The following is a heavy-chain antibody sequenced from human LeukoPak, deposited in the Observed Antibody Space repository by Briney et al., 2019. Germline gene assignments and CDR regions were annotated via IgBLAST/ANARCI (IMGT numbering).Heavy chain of an antibody. D-gene: IGHD5-24*01. Sequence: PETLSLTCTVSGGSFSSYYWSWIRQPAGKGLEWIGRIYTSGSTNYNSSLKSRVTMSVDTSKIQVSLKLSSVTAADTAVYYCATGDGYNSFDYWGQGTLVTVSS. J-gene: IGHJ4*02. CDR2: IYTSGST. V-gene: IGHV4-4*07. CDR3: ATGDGYNSFDY. CDR1: GGSFSSYY.